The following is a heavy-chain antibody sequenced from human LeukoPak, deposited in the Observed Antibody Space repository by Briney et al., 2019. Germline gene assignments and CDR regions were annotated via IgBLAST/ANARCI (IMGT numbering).Heavy chain of an antibody. CDR1: GFTFDDYG. V-gene: IGHV3-20*04. J-gene: IGHJ4*02. CDR2: INRNGGST. CDR3: ARDSYGYSKSSYFDY. Sequence: GGSLRLSCAASGFTFDDYGMSWVRQAPGKGLEWVSGINRNGGSTGYADSVKGRFTISRDNAKNSLYLQMNSLRAEDTALYYCARDSYGYSKSSYFDYWGQGTLVTVSS. D-gene: IGHD5-18*01.